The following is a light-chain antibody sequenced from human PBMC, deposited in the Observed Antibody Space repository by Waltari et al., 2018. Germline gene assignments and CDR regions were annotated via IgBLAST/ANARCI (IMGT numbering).Light chain of an antibody. V-gene: IGKV3-15*01. CDR2: AAS. CDR3: QQYNSYEWT. Sequence: DIVMTQSPATLSVSPGERATLSCRASQSVGSNLAWYQQKPGQALRLLIFAASRRATGIPARFSGSGSGTEFTLTISSLQPDDFATYYCQQYNSYEWTFGQGTKVAIK. CDR1: QSVGSN. J-gene: IGKJ1*01.